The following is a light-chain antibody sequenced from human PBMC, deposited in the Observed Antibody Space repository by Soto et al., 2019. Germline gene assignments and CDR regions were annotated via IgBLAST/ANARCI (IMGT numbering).Light chain of an antibody. CDR3: SSYAGSNNLV. Sequence: QSALTQPPSAAGSPGQSVTISCTGTSSDVGGYNYVSWYQQHPGKAPKLMIYEVSKRPSGVPDRFSGSKSGTTASLTDSGLQAEDEADYYCSSYAGSNNLVFGGGTKLTV. J-gene: IGLJ2*01. CDR1: SSDVGGYNY. CDR2: EVS. V-gene: IGLV2-8*01.